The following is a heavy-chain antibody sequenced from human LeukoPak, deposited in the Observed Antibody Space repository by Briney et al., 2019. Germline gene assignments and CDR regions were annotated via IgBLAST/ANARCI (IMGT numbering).Heavy chain of an antibody. CDR2: ISAYNGNT. CDR3: ARQGLVVSAYYFDY. V-gene: IGHV1-18*01. D-gene: IGHD6-19*01. J-gene: IGHJ4*02. CDR1: GYTFTSYG. Sequence: ASVKVSCKASGYTFTSYGISWVRQAPGQGLEWMGWISAYNGNTNYAQKLQGRVTMTTDTSTSTAYMELRSLRSGDTAVYYCARQGLVVSAYYFDYWGQGTLVTVSS.